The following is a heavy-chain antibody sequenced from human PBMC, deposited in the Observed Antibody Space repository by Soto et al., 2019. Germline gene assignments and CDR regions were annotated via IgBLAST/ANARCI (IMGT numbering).Heavy chain of an antibody. CDR3: ATGLVEEYYYASGSYPESHIDL. J-gene: IGHJ6*02. D-gene: IGHD3-10*01. V-gene: IGHV5-51*01. Sequence: PGESLKISCKGSGYSFTSYWIGWVRQMPGKGLEWMGIIYPGDSDTRYSPSFQGQVTISADKSISTAYLQWSSLKASDTAMYYCATGLVEEYYYASGSYPESHIDLWGQGTTVTVCS. CDR2: IYPGDSDT. CDR1: GYSFTSYW.